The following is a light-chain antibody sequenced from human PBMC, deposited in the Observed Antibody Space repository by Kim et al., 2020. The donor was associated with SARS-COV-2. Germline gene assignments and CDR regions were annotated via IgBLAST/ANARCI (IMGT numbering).Light chain of an antibody. V-gene: IGKV3-15*01. CDR1: QNVDYN. CDR3: QQYTNWPRT. J-gene: IGKJ1*01. Sequence: SPGERATLSCRASQNVDYNLAWYQQRPGQAPRLLSYAASTRAAGFPARFSGRGSGTEFTLTISSLESEDFAVYYCQQYTNWPRTFGQGTKVDIK. CDR2: AAS.